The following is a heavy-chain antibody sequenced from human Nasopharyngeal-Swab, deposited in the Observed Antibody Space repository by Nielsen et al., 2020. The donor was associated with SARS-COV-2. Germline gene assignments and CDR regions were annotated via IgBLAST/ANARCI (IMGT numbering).Heavy chain of an antibody. Sequence: VRQAPGKGLEWVSVIYSGGSTYYADSVKGRFTISRDNSKNTLYLQMNSLRAEDTAVYYCARSRGRDDYNYAFDIWGQGTMVTVSS. CDR2: IYSGGST. V-gene: IGHV3-53*01. CDR3: ARSRGRDDYNYAFDI. D-gene: IGHD5-24*01. J-gene: IGHJ3*02.